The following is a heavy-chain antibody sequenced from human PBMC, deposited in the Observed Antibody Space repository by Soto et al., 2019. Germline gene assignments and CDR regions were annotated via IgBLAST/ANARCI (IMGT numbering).Heavy chain of an antibody. V-gene: IGHV3-33*01. CDR3: ARLIVVVPAAMWGGAFDI. CDR2: IWYDGSNK. D-gene: IGHD2-2*01. J-gene: IGHJ3*02. Sequence: QVQLVESGGGVVQPGRSLRLSCAASGFTFSSYGMHWVRQAPGKGLEWVAVIWYDGSNKYYADSVKGRFTISRDNSKNTLYLQMNCLRAEDTAVYYCARLIVVVPAAMWGGAFDIWGQGTMVTVSS. CDR1: GFTFSSYG.